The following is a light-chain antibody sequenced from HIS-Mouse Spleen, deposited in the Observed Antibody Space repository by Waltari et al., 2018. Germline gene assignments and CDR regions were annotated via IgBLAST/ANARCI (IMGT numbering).Light chain of an antibody. CDR2: EDS. Sequence: SYELTQPPSVSVSPGQTPRITCSGDALPKKYASWYQQKSGQAPVLVIHEDSKRPSGIPERFSGSRSGTMAALTISVAQVEDEADYYCYSTDSSGNHRVFGGGTKLTVL. CDR3: YSTDSSGNHRV. V-gene: IGLV3-10*01. J-gene: IGLJ2*01. CDR1: ALPKKY.